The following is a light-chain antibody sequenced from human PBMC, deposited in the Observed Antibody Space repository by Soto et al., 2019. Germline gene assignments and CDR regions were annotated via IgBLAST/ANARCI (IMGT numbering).Light chain of an antibody. Sequence: QTVVTQSPSASASLGASVKLTCTLSSGHSSSAIAWHQQRPEKGPRFLMRLNSDGSHSKGGGIPDRFSGSSSGAERYLTISSLQSEDEADYYCQTWGAGMRVFGGGTKLTVL. V-gene: IGLV4-69*01. CDR1: SGHSSSA. CDR2: LNSDGSH. J-gene: IGLJ3*02. CDR3: QTWGAGMRV.